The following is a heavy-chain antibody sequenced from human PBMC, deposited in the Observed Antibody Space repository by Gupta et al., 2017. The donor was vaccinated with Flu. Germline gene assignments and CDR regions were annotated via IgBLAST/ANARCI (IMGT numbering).Heavy chain of an antibody. CDR3: TLLSSSLPLNY. CDR2: VYYHGSA. Sequence: GWVRQPPEKGREWIERVYYHGSAYYNPSLRSRVSISVDTSKNQFSLKLTSVTAADMAVYYCTLLSSSLPLNYWGQGTLVTVPS. V-gene: IGHV4-39*01. J-gene: IGHJ4*02.